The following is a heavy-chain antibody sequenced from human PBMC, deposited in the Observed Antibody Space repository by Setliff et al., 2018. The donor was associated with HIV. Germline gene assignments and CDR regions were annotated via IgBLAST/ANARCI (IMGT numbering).Heavy chain of an antibody. CDR2: IYHCGST. CDR1: GYSISTSYY. J-gene: IGHJ5*02. D-gene: IGHD5-18*01. V-gene: IGHV4-38-2*01. CDR3: ARQGYIYGYPLNWFDP. Sequence: PSETLSLTCAVSGYSISTSYYWGWIRQPPGKGLEWIGSIYHCGSTYYNPSLKSRVTISIDTSKNQFSLKLSSVTAADTAFYYCARQGYIYGYPLNWFDPWGQGTLVTVSS.